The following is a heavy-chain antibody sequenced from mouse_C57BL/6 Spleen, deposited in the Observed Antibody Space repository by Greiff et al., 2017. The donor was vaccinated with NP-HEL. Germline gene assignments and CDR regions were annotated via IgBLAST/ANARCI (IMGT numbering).Heavy chain of an antibody. D-gene: IGHD3-2*02. CDR2: IWSGGST. CDR3: ASHSSGYPWFAY. Sequence: VQLQQSGPGLVQPSQSLSITCTVSGFSLTSYGVHWVRQSPGKGLEWLGVIWSGGSTDYNAAFISRLSISKDNSKSQVFFKMNSLQADDTAIYYCASHSSGYPWFAYWGQGTLVTVSA. V-gene: IGHV2-2*01. J-gene: IGHJ3*01. CDR1: GFSLTSYG.